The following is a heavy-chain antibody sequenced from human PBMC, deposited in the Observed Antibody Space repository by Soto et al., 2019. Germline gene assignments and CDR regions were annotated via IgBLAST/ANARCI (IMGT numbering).Heavy chain of an antibody. CDR1: GFTFSSCG. Sequence: QVQLVESGGGVVQPGRSLRLSCEASGFTFSSCGMHWVRQAPGKGMEWVAVIWYDGSNKYYADSVKGRFTISRDNSKNTLYLQMNSLRAEDTAVYYCARPLSAATDAFDIWGQGTMVTVSS. D-gene: IGHD3-16*01. V-gene: IGHV3-33*01. J-gene: IGHJ3*02. CDR3: ARPLSAATDAFDI. CDR2: IWYDGSNK.